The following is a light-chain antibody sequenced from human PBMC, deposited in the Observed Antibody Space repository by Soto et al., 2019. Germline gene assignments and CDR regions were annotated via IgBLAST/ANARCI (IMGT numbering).Light chain of an antibody. V-gene: IGKV3-15*01. Sequence: EIVMTQSPATLSVSPGETATLTCRASQTVSYNFAWYQQKPGQPPRLLFYRASTRATGVPDRFSASGFATEFTLSINGLQPEDFALYYCQQYDDWPRWTLGQGTKVEMK. J-gene: IGKJ1*01. CDR3: QQYDDWPRWT. CDR1: QTVSYN. CDR2: RAS.